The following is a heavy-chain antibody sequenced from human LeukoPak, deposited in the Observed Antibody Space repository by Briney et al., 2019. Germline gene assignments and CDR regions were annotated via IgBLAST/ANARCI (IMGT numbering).Heavy chain of an antibody. CDR1: GGSFSGYY. J-gene: IGHJ5*02. Sequence: SETLSLTCAVYGGSFSGYYWSWIRQPPGKGLEWIGEINHSGSTNYNPSLKSRVTISVDTSKNQFSLKLSSVTAADTAVYYCARLGGSGSYFVLRRNIWFDPCGQGTLVTVSS. D-gene: IGHD3-10*01. CDR3: ARLGGSGSYFVLRRNIWFDP. V-gene: IGHV4-34*01. CDR2: INHSGST.